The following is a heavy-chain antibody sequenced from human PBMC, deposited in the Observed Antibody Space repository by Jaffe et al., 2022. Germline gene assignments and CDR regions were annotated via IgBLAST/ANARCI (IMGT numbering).Heavy chain of an antibody. CDR3: ARGPTVFGVAIKYYFDY. J-gene: IGHJ4*02. D-gene: IGHD3-3*01. V-gene: IGHV4-61*01. Sequence: QVQLQESGPGLVKPSETLSLTCTVSGSSVSSGSYYWSWIRQPPGKALEWIGFIYYSGNTNYSPSLKSRVTMSVDTSKSQFSLMLNSVTAADTAVYYCARGPTVFGVAIKYYFDYWGQGTLVTVPS. CDR2: IYYSGNT. CDR1: GSSVSSGSYY.